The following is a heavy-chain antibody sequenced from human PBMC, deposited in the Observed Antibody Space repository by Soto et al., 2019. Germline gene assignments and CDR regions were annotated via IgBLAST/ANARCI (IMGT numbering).Heavy chain of an antibody. V-gene: IGHV1-69*13. Sequence: ASVKVSCKASGGTFSSYAISWVRQAPGQGLEWMGGIIPIFGTANYAQKFQGRVTITADESTSTAYMELSSLRSEDTAVYYCARGDIVVVPAAIHYYYYYGMDVWGQGTTVTVSS. D-gene: IGHD2-2*01. CDR2: IIPIFGTA. CDR1: GGTFSSYA. CDR3: ARGDIVVVPAAIHYYYYYGMDV. J-gene: IGHJ6*02.